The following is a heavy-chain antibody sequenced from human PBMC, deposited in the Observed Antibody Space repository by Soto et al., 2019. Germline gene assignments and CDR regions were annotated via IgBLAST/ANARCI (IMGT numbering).Heavy chain of an antibody. CDR3: AKSRVDTAMVKTNWFDP. J-gene: IGHJ5*01. CDR1: GGSISSSRYY. D-gene: IGHD5-18*01. V-gene: IGHV4-39*01. Sequence: SETLSLTCTVSGGSISSSRYYWGWIRQPPGKGLEWIGSIYYSGSTYYNPSLKSRVTISVDTSKNQFSLKLSSVTAADTAVYYCAKSRVDTAMVKTNWFDPWGQGTLVTVSS. CDR2: IYYSGST.